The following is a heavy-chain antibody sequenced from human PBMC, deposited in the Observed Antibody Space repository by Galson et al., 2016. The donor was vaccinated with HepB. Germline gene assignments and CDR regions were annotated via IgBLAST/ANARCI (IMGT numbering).Heavy chain of an antibody. CDR3: ARHTRGQYDSGRYEFNY. J-gene: IGHJ4*02. Sequence: SVKVSCKASGGTFSSFAISWVRQAPGQGLEWMGGIIPMFGTQNYAKKFQGRVTVTADESTSTDYMELSSLRSQDTAVYYCARHTRGQYDSGRYEFNYWGQGTLGTVSS. CDR1: GGTFSSFA. D-gene: IGHD3-10*01. CDR2: IIPMFGTQ. V-gene: IGHV1-69*13.